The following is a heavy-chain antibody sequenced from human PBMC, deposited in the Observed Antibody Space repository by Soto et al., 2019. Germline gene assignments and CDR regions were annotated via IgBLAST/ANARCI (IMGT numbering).Heavy chain of an antibody. CDR3: AKQKEVVVTEYYFDY. D-gene: IGHD2-21*02. CDR2: IWYDGSNK. J-gene: IGHJ4*02. CDR1: GFTFSSYG. Sequence: QVQLVESGGCVVQPARSLRPSCAVSGFTFSSYGMHRVRQAPGKGLEWVAVIWYDGSNKYYAESVKGRFTISRDNSKNSLYLQMNSLRAEDTAVYYCAKQKEVVVTEYYFDYWGQGTLVTVSS. V-gene: IGHV3-33*06.